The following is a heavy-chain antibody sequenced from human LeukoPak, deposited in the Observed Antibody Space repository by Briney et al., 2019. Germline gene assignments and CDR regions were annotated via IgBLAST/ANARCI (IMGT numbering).Heavy chain of an antibody. V-gene: IGHV3-15*01. CDR1: GFTFSNAW. CDR3: TTHTGYGSKWLLDH. J-gene: IGHJ4*02. D-gene: IGHD2-2*01. CDR2: IKSKSDGEIT. Sequence: GGSLRLSCATSGFTFSNAWMSWGRQAPGKGLEWVGRIKSKSDGEITDYAAPVKGRFTISRDDSKNTLYVQMNSLKTEDTAVYYCTTHTGYGSKWLLDHWGQGTLVTVSS.